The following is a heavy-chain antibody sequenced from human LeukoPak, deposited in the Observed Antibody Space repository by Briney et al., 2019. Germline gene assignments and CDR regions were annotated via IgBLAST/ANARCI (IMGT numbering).Heavy chain of an antibody. Sequence: SETLSLTCTVSGGSTGSDYWSWIRQPPGKGLEWIAYVYYSGVTSYNPSLESRVAISIDTSKNQFSLNLSSVTAADTAVYYCARLSLHCSGGSCYRGAFDSWGQGTLVTVSS. D-gene: IGHD2-15*01. J-gene: IGHJ4*02. CDR3: ARLSLHCSGGSCYRGAFDS. CDR1: GGSTGSDY. CDR2: VYYSGVT. V-gene: IGHV4-59*08.